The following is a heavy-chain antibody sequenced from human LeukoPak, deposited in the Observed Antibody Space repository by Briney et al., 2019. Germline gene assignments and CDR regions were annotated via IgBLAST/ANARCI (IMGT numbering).Heavy chain of an antibody. CDR1: GFTFSRYW. CDR2: INKDESSK. CDR3: ARVAKEARFGWCDP. D-gene: IGHD6-6*01. Sequence: GGSLRLSCAASGFTFSRYWMHWGRQAPGKGLGWVSHINKDESSKSYADSVRGRFTISRDDAKNSLYLQMNSLRAEDTAAYYCARVAKEARFGWCDPWGEGTLVTVSS. J-gene: IGHJ5*02. V-gene: IGHV3-74*01.